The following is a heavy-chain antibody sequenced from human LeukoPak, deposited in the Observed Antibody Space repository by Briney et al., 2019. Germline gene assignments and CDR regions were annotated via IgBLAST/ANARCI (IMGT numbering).Heavy chain of an antibody. CDR1: GFTFSSYS. D-gene: IGHD6-13*01. Sequence: GGSLRLSCAASGFTFSSYSMNWVRQAPGKGLEWVSSISSSSSYIYYADSVKGRFTISRDNAKNSLYLQMNSLRAEDTAVYYCARDSPVVAAARFDFDYWGQGTLVTVSS. CDR3: ARDSPVVAAARFDFDY. J-gene: IGHJ4*02. V-gene: IGHV3-21*01. CDR2: ISSSSSYI.